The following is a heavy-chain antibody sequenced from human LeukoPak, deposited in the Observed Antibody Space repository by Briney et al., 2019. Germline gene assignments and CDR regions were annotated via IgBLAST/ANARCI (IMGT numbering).Heavy chain of an antibody. Sequence: KVSCKASGYTFTSYGISWVRQMPGKGLEWMGIIYPGDSDTRYSPSFQGQVTISADKSISTAYLQRSSLQASDTAIYYCATYAGSSSKYFRDWGQGTLVTVSS. CDR2: IYPGDSDT. CDR3: ATYAGSSSKYFRD. J-gene: IGHJ1*01. V-gene: IGHV5-51*01. CDR1: GYTFTSYG. D-gene: IGHD3-10*01.